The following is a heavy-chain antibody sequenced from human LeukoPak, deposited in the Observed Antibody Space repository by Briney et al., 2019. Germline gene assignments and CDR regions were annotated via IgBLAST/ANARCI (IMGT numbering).Heavy chain of an antibody. V-gene: IGHV3-53*01. CDR3: ARGGGNTRFDY. CDR2: IYTSGGT. CDR1: GFTVSGSY. J-gene: IGHJ4*02. D-gene: IGHD3-10*01. Sequence: GGSLRLSCAGSGFTVSGSYLSWVRQPPGKGLEWVSIIYTSGGTYYADTVKGRFTISRDNSKNTLYLQMNSLRAEDTAVYYCARGGGNTRFDYWGQGTLVTVSS.